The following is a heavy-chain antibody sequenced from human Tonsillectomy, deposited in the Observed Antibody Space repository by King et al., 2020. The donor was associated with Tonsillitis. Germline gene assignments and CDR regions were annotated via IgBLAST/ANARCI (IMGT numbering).Heavy chain of an antibody. D-gene: IGHD5-12*01. CDR3: ARAPPPRGSLRYVDY. CDR2: INSDGSST. J-gene: IGHJ4*02. CDR1: GFTFSSYW. V-gene: IGHV3-74*01. Sequence: VQLVESGGGLVQPGGSLRLSCAASGFTFSSYWMHWVRQAPGKGLVWVSRINSDGSSTSYADSVKGRFTISRDNAKNTLYLQMNSLRAEDTAVYYCARAPPPRGSLRYVDYWGQGTLVTVSS.